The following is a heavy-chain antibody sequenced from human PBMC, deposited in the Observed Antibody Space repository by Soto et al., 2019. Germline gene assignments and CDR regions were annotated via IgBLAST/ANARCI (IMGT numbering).Heavy chain of an antibody. CDR1: GFTFSNAW. CDR2: IKSKTDGGTT. V-gene: IGHV3-15*01. D-gene: IGHD2-15*01. CDR3: TTLSPIVVVVAATPYDY. J-gene: IGHJ4*02. Sequence: GGSLRLSCAASGFTFSNAWMSWARQAPGKGLEWVGRIKSKTDGGTTDYAAPVKGRFTISRDDSKNTLYLQMNSLKTEDTAVYYCTTLSPIVVVVAATPYDYWGQGTLVTVSS.